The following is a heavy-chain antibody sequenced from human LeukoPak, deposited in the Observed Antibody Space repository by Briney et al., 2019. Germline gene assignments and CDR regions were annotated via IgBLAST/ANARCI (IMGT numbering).Heavy chain of an antibody. V-gene: IGHV1-69*13. D-gene: IGHD2-2*01. CDR2: IIPIFGTA. CDR3: ARRYCSSTSCRYNWFDP. J-gene: IGHJ5*02. CDR1: GGTFSSYA. Sequence: GASVKVSCKASGGTFSSYAISWVRQAPGQGLEWMGGIIPIFGTANYAQKFQGRVTITADESTSTAYMELSSLRSEDTAVYYCARRYCSSTSCRYNWFDPWGQGTLVTVSS.